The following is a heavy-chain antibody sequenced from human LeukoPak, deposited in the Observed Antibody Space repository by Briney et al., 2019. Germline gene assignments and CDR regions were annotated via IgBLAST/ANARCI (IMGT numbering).Heavy chain of an antibody. CDR3: ARVCVAGCGNYDY. J-gene: IGHJ4*02. D-gene: IGHD6-19*01. V-gene: IGHV4-4*07. Sequence: PSETLSLTCTVSGASINNYYWSWIRQPAGKGLEWIGRIYSSGSTNYNPSLQSRVTMSVDTSKNQFSLKLSSVTAADTAVYYCARVCVAGCGNYDYWGQGTLVTVSS. CDR1: GASINNYY. CDR2: IYSSGST.